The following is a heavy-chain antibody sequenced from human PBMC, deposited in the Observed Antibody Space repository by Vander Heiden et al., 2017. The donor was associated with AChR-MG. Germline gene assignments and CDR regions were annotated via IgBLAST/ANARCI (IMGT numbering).Heavy chain of an antibody. J-gene: IGHJ4*02. D-gene: IGHD4-17*01. CDR3: ARRGYGDSLFDY. CDR1: GFPFSSYW. V-gene: IGHV3-7*01. Sequence: EVQLLEAGGGLVQAAGSLGLTRAASGFPFSSYWMSWVRQAPGKGREWVANIKQDGSEKYYVDSVKGRFTISRDNAKNSLYLQMNSLRAEDTAVYYCARRGYGDSLFDYWGQGTLVTVSS. CDR2: IKQDGSEK.